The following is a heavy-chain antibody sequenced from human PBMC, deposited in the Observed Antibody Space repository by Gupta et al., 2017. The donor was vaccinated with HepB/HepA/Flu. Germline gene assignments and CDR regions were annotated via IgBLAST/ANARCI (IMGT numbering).Heavy chain of an antibody. D-gene: IGHD1-26*01. CDR3: ARDKVGPTTGRFYFDN. J-gene: IGHJ4*02. Sequence: QVQLVQSGAEVKNPGASAKVSCKASGYHFTGHHINWVRKAPGQGLEWMGWINPNSGGTNNAQKFQGRVTMTRDTSISTAYMELNRLTSDDTALYFCARDKVGPTTGRFYFDNWGQGTLVTVSS. V-gene: IGHV1-2*02. CDR2: INPNSGGT. CDR1: GYHFTGHH.